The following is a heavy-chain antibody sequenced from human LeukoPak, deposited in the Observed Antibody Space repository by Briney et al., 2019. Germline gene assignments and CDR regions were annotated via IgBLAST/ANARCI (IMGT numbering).Heavy chain of an antibody. D-gene: IGHD6-6*01. CDR3: AREPWSSSSQYYFDY. CDR1: GGTFSSYA. J-gene: IGHJ4*02. Sequence: GASVKVSCKASGGTFSSYAISWVPQAPGQGLEWMGRIIPIFGTANYAQKFQGRVTITTDESTSTAYMEPSSLRSEDTAVYYCAREPWSSSSQYYFDYWGQGTLVTVSS. V-gene: IGHV1-69*05. CDR2: IIPIFGTA.